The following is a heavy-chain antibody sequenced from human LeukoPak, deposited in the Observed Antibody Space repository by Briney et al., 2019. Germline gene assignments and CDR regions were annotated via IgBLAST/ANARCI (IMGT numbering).Heavy chain of an antibody. V-gene: IGHV3-7*01. CDR3: ARDKFDILTGFYYYYGMDV. D-gene: IGHD3-9*01. CDR1: GFTFSSYW. J-gene: IGHJ6*02. CDR2: IKQDGSEK. Sequence: PGGSLRLSCVASGFTFSSYWMSWVRQAPGKGLEWVANIKQDGSEKYYVDSVKGRFTISRDNAKNSLYLQMNSLRAEDTAVYYCARDKFDILTGFYYYYGMDVWGQGTTVTVSS.